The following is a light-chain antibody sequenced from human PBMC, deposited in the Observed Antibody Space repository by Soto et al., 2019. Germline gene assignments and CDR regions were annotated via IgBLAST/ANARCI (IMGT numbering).Light chain of an antibody. CDR2: AAS. J-gene: IGKJ1*01. CDR1: QSSRIY. V-gene: IGKV1-39*01. Sequence: DIQMTQSPSSLSASVGDRVTITCRASQSSRIYLNWYQQKPGKAPKVLIYAASSLPSGVPPRFSGSGTGTDFPLTISRLQPEYFATYFCQQSYTSPRATFGQGPNVEIK. CDR3: QQSYTSPRAT.